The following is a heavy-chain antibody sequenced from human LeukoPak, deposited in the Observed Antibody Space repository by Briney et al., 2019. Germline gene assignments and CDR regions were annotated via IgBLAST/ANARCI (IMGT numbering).Heavy chain of an antibody. CDR1: GGTFSSYA. CDR3: ARAVNGLTMVRGVRDYYYYMDV. D-gene: IGHD3-10*01. Sequence: SVKVSCKASGGTFSSYAISWVRQAPGQGLEWMGGIIPIFGTANYAQKFQGRVTITADKSTSTAYMELSSLRSEDTAVYFCARAVNGLTMVRGVRDYYYYMDVWGKGTTVTVSS. J-gene: IGHJ6*03. V-gene: IGHV1-69*06. CDR2: IIPIFGTA.